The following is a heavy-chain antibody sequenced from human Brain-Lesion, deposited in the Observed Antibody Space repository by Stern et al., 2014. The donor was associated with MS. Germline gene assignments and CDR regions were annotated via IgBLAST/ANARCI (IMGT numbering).Heavy chain of an antibody. CDR2: RTSSGETM. CDR3: ARDGPYGGNYSFNGYYFDL. V-gene: IGHV3-48*02. D-gene: IGHD1-7*01. J-gene: IGHJ4*02. Sequence: EVQLVQSGGGLVQPGGSLRLSCVASGFTFSSFAMTWVRQAPGKGLEWLSYRTSSGETMIYADSVEGRFTISRDNARNSLFLQMDSLRDEDTAVYYCARDGPYGGNYSFNGYYFDLWGQGALVTVSS. CDR1: GFTFSSFA.